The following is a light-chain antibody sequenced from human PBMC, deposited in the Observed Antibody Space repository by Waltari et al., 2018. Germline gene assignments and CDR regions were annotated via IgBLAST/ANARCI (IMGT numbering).Light chain of an antibody. V-gene: IGLV3-1*01. CDR2: QDT. J-gene: IGLJ3*02. Sequence: SYELTQPPSLSVSPGQTASIPCSGYKLGDRLAAWYPQKPGQSPAGVIYQDTKRPSGIPERFSGSNSENTATLTISGTQATDEADYYCQAWHAGTVVFGGGTKLAVL. CDR1: KLGDRL. CDR3: QAWHAGTVV.